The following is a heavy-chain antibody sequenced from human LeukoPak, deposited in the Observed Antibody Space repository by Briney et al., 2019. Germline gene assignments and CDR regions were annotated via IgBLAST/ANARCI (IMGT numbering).Heavy chain of an antibody. D-gene: IGHD2-15*01. CDR1: GFTFSSYG. CDR2: ISGSGGST. J-gene: IGHJ6*03. V-gene: IGHV3-23*01. CDR3: AKNGDRGAYCTGGTCYPYFYYYMDV. Sequence: GGSLRLTCAASGFTFSSYGMSWVRQAPGKGLEWVSAISGSGGSTYYADSVKGRFTISRDNSKNTLYLQMNSLRAEDTAIYYCAKNGDRGAYCTGGTCYPYFYYYMDVWGKGTTVTI.